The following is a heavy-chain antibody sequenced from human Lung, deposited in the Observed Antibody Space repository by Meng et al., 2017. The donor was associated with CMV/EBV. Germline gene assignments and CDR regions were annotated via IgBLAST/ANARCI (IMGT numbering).Heavy chain of an antibody. J-gene: IGHJ4*02. D-gene: IGHD4-23*01. Sequence: ASVXVSXKASGYTFIGHYIHWVRQAPGQGLEWMGCINPNSDGTNYAQKFQGRVTMTRDTSTSTAYMELNRLRFDDTAVYYCARSTPRWFDHFDYWGQGTLVTVPS. CDR1: GYTFIGHY. CDR3: ARSTPRWFDHFDY. CDR2: INPNSDGT. V-gene: IGHV1-2*02.